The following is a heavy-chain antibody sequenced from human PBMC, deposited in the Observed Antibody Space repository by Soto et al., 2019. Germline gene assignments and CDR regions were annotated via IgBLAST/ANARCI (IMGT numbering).Heavy chain of an antibody. CDR2: IDTGTTHI. J-gene: IGHJ6*02. CDR3: ARQGVEHYQYGMDV. CDR1: GFIFSTYR. Sequence: EVQLVESGGGLVKPGGSLRLSCAASGFIFSTYRMNWVRQAPGKGLEWVSSIDTGTTHISYADSVKGRFTISRDDAEKSLYLQMNSLRAEDTAVYYCARQGVEHYQYGMDVWGQGTTVTVSS. D-gene: IGHD3-10*01. V-gene: IGHV3-21*01.